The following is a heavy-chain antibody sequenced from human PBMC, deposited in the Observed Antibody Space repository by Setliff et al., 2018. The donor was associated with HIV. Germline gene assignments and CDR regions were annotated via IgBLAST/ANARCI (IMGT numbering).Heavy chain of an antibody. CDR3: ATDTSISWFYH. CDR1: GYSLSSASY. V-gene: IGHV4-38-2*02. J-gene: IGHJ5*01. D-gene: IGHD1-1*01. Sequence: PSETLSLTCSVSGYSLSSASYWGWIRQSPEKGLEWIGSISLSGSTYYNPSLQSRVTISVDTSNNQFSLRMNSVTAADTAVYYCATDTSISWFYHWGQGTLVTVSS. CDR2: ISLSGST.